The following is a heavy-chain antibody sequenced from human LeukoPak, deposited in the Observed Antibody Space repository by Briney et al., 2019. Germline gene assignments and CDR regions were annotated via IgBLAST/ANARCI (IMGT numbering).Heavy chain of an antibody. J-gene: IGHJ4*02. CDR3: ARKRIYSYGRHTGVAVTESFDS. CDR1: GGSISSYY. Sequence: PSETLSLTCTVSGGSISSYYWSWIRQPPGKGLEWIGYIYYSGSTNYNPSLKSRVSISVDTSKNQFSLRLNSVTAADTAVYYCARKRIYSYGRHTGVAVTESFDSWGQGTLVTVSS. CDR2: IYYSGST. V-gene: IGHV4-59*12. D-gene: IGHD5-18*01.